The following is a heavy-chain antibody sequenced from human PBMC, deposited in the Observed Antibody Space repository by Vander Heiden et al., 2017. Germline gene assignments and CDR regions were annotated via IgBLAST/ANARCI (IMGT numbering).Heavy chain of an antibody. D-gene: IGHD3-22*01. V-gene: IGHV1-18*01. CDR3: ARIDGYYDSSGTFDY. J-gene: IGHJ4*02. CDR1: GYTFTSDG. Sequence: VQLVQSGAEVKKPGPSVKVSCKASGYTFTSDGISWVRQDPGQGLEWMGWISAYNGNTNYAQKLQGRVTMTTDTSTSTAYMELRSLRSDDTAVYYCARIDGYYDSSGTFDYWGQGTLVTVSS. CDR2: ISAYNGNT.